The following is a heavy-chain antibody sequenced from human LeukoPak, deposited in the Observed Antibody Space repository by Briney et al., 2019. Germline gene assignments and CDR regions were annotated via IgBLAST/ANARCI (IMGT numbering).Heavy chain of an antibody. V-gene: IGHV1-46*01. J-gene: IGHJ4*02. D-gene: IGHD3-22*01. CDR3: ASRTYTYDSSGYYRRNYYFDY. CDR2: INPSGGST. Sequence: ASVKVSCKASGYTFTRYFMHWARQAPGQGLEWMGIINPSGGSTTYAQKFQGRVTMTRDMSPSTVYMELSSLRSEDTAVYYCASRTYTYDSSGYYRRNYYFDYWGQGTLVTVSS. CDR1: GYTFTRYF.